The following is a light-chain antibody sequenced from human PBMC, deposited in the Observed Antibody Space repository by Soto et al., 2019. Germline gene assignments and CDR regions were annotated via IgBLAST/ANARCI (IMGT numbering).Light chain of an antibody. Sequence: EIVMTQSPATLSVSPGERATLSCRASQSISSNLAWYQQKPGQAPRLLIYGASTRATGIPATFRGSGSGTGFTVTISSLQSEDFAVYYCQQYNNWPFTFGPGTKVAIK. V-gene: IGKV3-15*01. J-gene: IGKJ3*01. CDR1: QSISSN. CDR3: QQYNNWPFT. CDR2: GAS.